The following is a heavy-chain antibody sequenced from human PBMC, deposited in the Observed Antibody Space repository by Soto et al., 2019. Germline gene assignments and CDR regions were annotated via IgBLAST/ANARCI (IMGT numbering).Heavy chain of an antibody. V-gene: IGHV3-21*01. CDR2: ISSSSSYI. J-gene: IGHJ5*02. Sequence: GSLRLFCAASGXTLSSYRMNWVRQAPGKGLEWVSSISSSSSYIYYADSVKGRFTISRDNAKNSLYLQMNSLRAEDTAVYYCAREPEFGVVTGWFDPSGQGTLRTVSS. CDR1: GXTLSSYR. CDR3: AREPEFGVVTGWFDP. D-gene: IGHD3-3*01.